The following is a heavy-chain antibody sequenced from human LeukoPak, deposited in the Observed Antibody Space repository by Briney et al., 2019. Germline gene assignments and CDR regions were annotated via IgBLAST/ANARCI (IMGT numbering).Heavy chain of an antibody. CDR1: GGSINGGNYY. Sequence: PSETLSLTCTVSGGSINGGNYYWTWLRQPAGKGLEWIGRISPSGSTNHNPSLTSRVTISVDTPKNQFSLKLNFVTAADTAVYYCARVSYQEGVDYWGQGTLVTVSS. CDR3: ARVSYQEGVDY. V-gene: IGHV4-61*02. J-gene: IGHJ4*02. D-gene: IGHD2-2*01. CDR2: ISPSGST.